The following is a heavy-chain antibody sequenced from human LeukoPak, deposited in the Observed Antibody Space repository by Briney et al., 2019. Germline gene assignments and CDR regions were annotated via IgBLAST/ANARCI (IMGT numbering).Heavy chain of an antibody. Sequence: GGSLRLSCAASGFTVSSNYMSWVRQAPGKGLEWVSVLHSGGTTYYADAVKGRFTISRDSSKNTLYLQMNSLRAEDTAVYYCAKEGCSSTSCSFNWFDPWGQGTLVTVSS. CDR3: AKEGCSSTSCSFNWFDP. J-gene: IGHJ5*02. CDR1: GFTVSSNY. D-gene: IGHD2-2*01. CDR2: LHSGGTT. V-gene: IGHV3-53*01.